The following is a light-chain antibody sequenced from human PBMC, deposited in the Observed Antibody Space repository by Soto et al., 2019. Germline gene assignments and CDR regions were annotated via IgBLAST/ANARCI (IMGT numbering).Light chain of an antibody. CDR2: DAS. CDR3: QQRFDWPPFT. J-gene: IGKJ5*01. CDR1: QGVSTY. Sequence: EVVLTQSPATLSLSPGDRATLSCRASQGVSTYVAWYQQKPGQPPRLLIYDASYRATGIPARFSGSGSGTDFTLTISCLEPEDFAVYYCQQRFDWPPFTFG. V-gene: IGKV3-11*01.